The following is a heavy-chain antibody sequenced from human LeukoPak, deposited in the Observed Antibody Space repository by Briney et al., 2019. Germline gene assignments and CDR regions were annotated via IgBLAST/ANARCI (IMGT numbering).Heavy chain of an antibody. V-gene: IGHV3-23*01. D-gene: IGHD3-16*01. J-gene: IGHJ4*02. CDR2: ISGSGGST. CDR3: AKVRTFGLFDY. Sequence: GGSLRLSCAASGFTFSSYFMSWVRQAPGKGLEWVSAISGSGGSTYYADSVKGRFTISRGNSKNTLYLQMNSLRAEDTAVYYCAKVRTFGLFDYWGQGTLVTVSS. CDR1: GFTFSSYF.